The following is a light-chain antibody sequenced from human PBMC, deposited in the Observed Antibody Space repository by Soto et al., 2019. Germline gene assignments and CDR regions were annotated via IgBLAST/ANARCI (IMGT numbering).Light chain of an antibody. Sequence: DVQMTQSPSSVVASVGDRVTITCRASQGISSWLALYQQKPGKAPKLLIYEDYSLESGVTSRFSGSGSGTEFTLTIGGLQPDDFATYYCQPFNSYPITVGPGTRLEIK. J-gene: IGKJ5*01. CDR2: EDY. V-gene: IGKV1-12*01. CDR1: QGISSW. CDR3: QPFNSYPIT.